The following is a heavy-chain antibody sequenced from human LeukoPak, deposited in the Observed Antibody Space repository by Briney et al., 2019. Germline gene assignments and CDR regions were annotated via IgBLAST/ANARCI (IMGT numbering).Heavy chain of an antibody. CDR1: GFTFSSYS. Sequence: GGSLRLSCAASGFTFSSYSMNWVRQAPGKGLEWVSSISSSSSYIYYADSVKGRFTISRDNAKNSLYLQMNSLRAEDTAVYYCARVGRTGYSSGWYSGGAFDIWGRGTMVTVSS. J-gene: IGHJ3*02. V-gene: IGHV3-21*01. CDR2: ISSSSSYI. D-gene: IGHD6-19*01. CDR3: ARVGRTGYSSGWYSGGAFDI.